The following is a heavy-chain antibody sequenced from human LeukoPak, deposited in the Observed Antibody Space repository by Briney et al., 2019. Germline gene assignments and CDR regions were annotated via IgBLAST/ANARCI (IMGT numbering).Heavy chain of an antibody. CDR2: IYNSGST. CDR1: GGSISSYY. V-gene: IGHV4-4*07. J-gene: IGHJ4*02. Sequence: SETLSLTCTVSGGSISSYYWSWIRQPAGKGLEWIGRIYNSGSTTYNPSLKSRVTMSVDTSKNQFSLKLSSVTAADTAVYYCASLKSMVATGAVDYWGQGTLVTVSS. D-gene: IGHD5-12*01. CDR3: ASLKSMVATGAVDY.